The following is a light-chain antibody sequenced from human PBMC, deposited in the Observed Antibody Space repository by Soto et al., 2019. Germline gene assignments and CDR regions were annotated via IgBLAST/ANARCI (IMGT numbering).Light chain of an antibody. V-gene: IGKV1-5*01. CDR3: QQYNAYPWT. CDR1: QSISSW. Sequence: DIQMTQSPSTLSASVGDRVTITCRASQSISSWLAWYQQKPGKAPKLLMYDASSLDSEVPSRFSGSGSGTEFTLTISSLQPDDFVTYYCQQYNAYPWTFGQGTKVEIK. J-gene: IGKJ1*01. CDR2: DAS.